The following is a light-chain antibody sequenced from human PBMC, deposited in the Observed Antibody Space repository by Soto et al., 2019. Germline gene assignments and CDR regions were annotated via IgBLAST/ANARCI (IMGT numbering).Light chain of an antibody. J-gene: IGLJ2*01. Sequence: QSVVTQPPSASGTPGQRVTISCSGSSSTIGSNYIYWYQQVPAKAPKLLSYWDIQRPSVVPDRFSVCKSGTSASLAISGLRSEDDDDYYCAAWDDSMNSVVFGGGTKLTVL. CDR2: WDI. V-gene: IGLV1-47*01. CDR3: AAWDDSMNSVV. CDR1: SSTIGSNY.